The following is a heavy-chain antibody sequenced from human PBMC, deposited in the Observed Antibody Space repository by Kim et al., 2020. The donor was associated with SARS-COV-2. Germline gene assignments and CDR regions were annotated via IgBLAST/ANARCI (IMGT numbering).Heavy chain of an antibody. D-gene: IGHD3-22*01. V-gene: IGHV3-9*01. CDR2: MSWNGAQR. Sequence: GGSLRLSCAASGFTFDDYGMHWVRQAPGKGLEWISGMSWNGAQRGYADSVKGRFTISRDNAKNSLYLQMSSLRAEDTALYYCARDRGIDYYDVRGVYSYYGMVVWGQGTAVTVSS. CDR3: ARDRGIDYYDVRGVYSYYGMVV. CDR1: GFTFDDYG. J-gene: IGHJ6*02.